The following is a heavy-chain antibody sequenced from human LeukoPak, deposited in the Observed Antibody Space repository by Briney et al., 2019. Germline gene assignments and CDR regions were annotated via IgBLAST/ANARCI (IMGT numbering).Heavy chain of an antibody. CDR2: ISSSGSTI. J-gene: IGHJ3*02. CDR1: GFTFSSYE. D-gene: IGHD4-23*01. CDR3: ARMTTVVLDAFDI. Sequence: TGGSLRLSCADSGFTFSSYEMNWVRQAPGKGLEWISYISSSGSTIYYADSVKGRFTISRGNAKNSLYLQMNSLRAEDTAVYYCARMTTVVLDAFDIWGQGTMVIVSS. V-gene: IGHV3-48*03.